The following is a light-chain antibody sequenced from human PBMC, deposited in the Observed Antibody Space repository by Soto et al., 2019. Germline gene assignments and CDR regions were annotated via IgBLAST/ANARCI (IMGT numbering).Light chain of an antibody. Sequence: QSVLTQPASVSGSPGQAITISCTGTSSDVGGYNFVSWYQQHPGKAPKLMIYEVSNRPSGVSDRFSGSTSGNAASLTISGLQAEDEADYYCTSYTSSSTPVFGTGTKVTVL. CDR2: EVS. CDR3: TSYTSSSTPV. J-gene: IGLJ1*01. V-gene: IGLV2-14*01. CDR1: SSDVGGYNF.